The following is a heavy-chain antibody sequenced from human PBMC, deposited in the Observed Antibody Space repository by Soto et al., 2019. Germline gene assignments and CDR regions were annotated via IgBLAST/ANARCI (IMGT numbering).Heavy chain of an antibody. CDR3: ARDSHYDILTGYSRNAFDM. CDR1: GYSFAGHY. CDR2: INPNSGGT. V-gene: IGHV1-2*02. Sequence: ASVKVSCKTSGYSFAGHYLHWFRQAPGQGLDWMGWINPNSGGTIYAQRFQGRVTMTRDTSISTAYMVLTSLRSDDTAVYYCARDSHYDILTGYSRNAFDMWGRGTVVTVSS. J-gene: IGHJ3*02. D-gene: IGHD3-9*01.